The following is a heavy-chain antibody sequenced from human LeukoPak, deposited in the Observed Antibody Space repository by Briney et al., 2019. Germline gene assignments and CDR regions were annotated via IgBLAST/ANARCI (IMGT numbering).Heavy chain of an antibody. CDR2: IYYSGST. Sequence: PSETLSLTCTVSGGSISSYYWSWIRQPPGKGLEWIGYIYYSGSTNYNPSLKSRVTISVDTSKNQFSLKLSSVTAADTAVYYCARGEWEDVDIVANQLSGDYYYMDVWGKGTTVTVSS. CDR3: ARGEWEDVDIVANQLSGDYYYMDV. J-gene: IGHJ6*03. CDR1: GGSISSYY. D-gene: IGHD5-12*01. V-gene: IGHV4-59*01.